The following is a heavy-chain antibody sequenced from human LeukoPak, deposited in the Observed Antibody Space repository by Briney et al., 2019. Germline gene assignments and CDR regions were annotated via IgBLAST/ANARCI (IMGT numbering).Heavy chain of an antibody. CDR1: GGTFSSYA. CDR3: ASWTYSGSYWSNAFDI. CDR2: IIPIFGTA. Sequence: SVKVSCKASGGTFSSYAISWVRQAPGQGLEWMGGIIPIFGTANYAQKFQGRVTITADESTSIAYMELSSLRSEDTAVYYCASWTYSGSYWSNAFDIWGQGTMVTVSS. J-gene: IGHJ3*02. D-gene: IGHD1-26*01. V-gene: IGHV1-69*01.